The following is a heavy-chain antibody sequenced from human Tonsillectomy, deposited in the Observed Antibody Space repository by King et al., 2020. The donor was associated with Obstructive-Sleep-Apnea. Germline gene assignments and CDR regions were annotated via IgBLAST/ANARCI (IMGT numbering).Heavy chain of an antibody. J-gene: IGHJ6*02. CDR1: GYTFTSYA. CDR3: AREGYCSGGSCPAYYYYGMDV. D-gene: IGHD2-15*01. Sequence: VQLVQSGSELKKPGASVKVSCKASGYTFTSYAMNWVRQAPGQGLEWRGWINTNTGNPTYAQGFTGRFVFSLDTSVSTAYLQISSLKAEDTAVYYCAREGYCSGGSCPAYYYYGMDVWGQGTTVTVSS. V-gene: IGHV7-4-1*02. CDR2: INTNTGNP.